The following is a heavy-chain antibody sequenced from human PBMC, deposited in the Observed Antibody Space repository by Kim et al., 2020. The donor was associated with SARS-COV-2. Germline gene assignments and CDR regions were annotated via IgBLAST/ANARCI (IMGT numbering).Heavy chain of an antibody. Sequence: SETLSLTCTVSGGSISSYYWSWIRQPPGKGLEWIGYIYYSGSTNYNPSLKSRVTISVDTSKNQFSLKLSSVTAADTAVDYCAIDGGHYDFWSGYYSGYY. D-gene: IGHD3-3*01. CDR2: IYYSGST. CDR1: GGSISSYY. J-gene: IGHJ4*01. CDR3: AIDGGHYDFWSGYYSGYY. V-gene: IGHV4-59*01.